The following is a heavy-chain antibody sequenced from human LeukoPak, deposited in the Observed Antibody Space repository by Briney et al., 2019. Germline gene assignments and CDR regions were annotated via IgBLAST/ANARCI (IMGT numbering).Heavy chain of an antibody. D-gene: IGHD2-15*01. V-gene: IGHV3-30*18. J-gene: IGHJ4*02. CDR2: ISYDGSNK. CDR1: GFTFNIYG. CDR3: AKDGTNCSGGSCYSCYFDY. Sequence: GRSLRLSCVASGFTFNIYGMHWVRQAPGKGLEWVALISYDGSNKYYADSVKGRFTISRDNSKNTLYLQMNSLRAEDTAVYYCAKDGTNCSGGSCYSCYFDYWGQGTLVTVSS.